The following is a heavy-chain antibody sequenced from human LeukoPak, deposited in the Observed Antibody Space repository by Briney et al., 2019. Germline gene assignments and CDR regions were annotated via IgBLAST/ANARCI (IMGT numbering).Heavy chain of an antibody. CDR1: GGSISSSSYY. J-gene: IGHJ4*02. Sequence: PSETLSLTCTVSGGSISSSSYYWGWIRQPPGKGLEWIGSIYYSGSTYYNPSLKSRVTISVDTSKNQFSLKLSSVTAADTAVYYCARHRLLGGGYDSLHFFDYWGQGTLVTVSS. CDR2: IYYSGST. V-gene: IGHV4-39*01. CDR3: ARHRLLGGGYDSLHFFDY. D-gene: IGHD5-12*01.